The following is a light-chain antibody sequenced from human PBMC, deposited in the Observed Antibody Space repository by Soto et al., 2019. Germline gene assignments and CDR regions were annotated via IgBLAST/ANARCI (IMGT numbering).Light chain of an antibody. J-gene: IGKJ1*01. CDR2: DAS. V-gene: IGKV3-15*01. CDR3: QQYKDWPPWT. CDR1: QSVNKN. Sequence: EIVMTQSPATLSVSPGERATLSCRASQSVNKNVAWYQQKPGQGPRLVIYDASTRASGIPARFSGSGSWTDFTLTINNLQSEDFAVYYCQQYKDWPPWTFGQGTKVEIK.